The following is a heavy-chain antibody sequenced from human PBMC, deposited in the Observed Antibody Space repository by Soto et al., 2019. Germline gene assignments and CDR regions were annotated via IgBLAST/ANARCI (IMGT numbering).Heavy chain of an antibody. Sequence: QVQLQQWGAGLLKPSETLSLTCAVYGGSFSGYYWSWIRQPPGKGLEWIGEINHSGSTNYNPSLKSRVTISVDTSKNQFYLKLSSVTAAGTAVYYCARESPITMVRGTRKNWFDPWGQGTLVTVSS. D-gene: IGHD3-10*01. CDR3: ARESPITMVRGTRKNWFDP. V-gene: IGHV4-34*01. CDR1: GGSFSGYY. CDR2: INHSGST. J-gene: IGHJ5*02.